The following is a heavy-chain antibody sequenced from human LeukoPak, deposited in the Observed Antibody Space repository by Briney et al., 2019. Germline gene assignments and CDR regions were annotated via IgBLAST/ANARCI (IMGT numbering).Heavy chain of an antibody. CDR3: SKKGQNGDYGKPD. Sequence: AGGSLRLSCAASGFTFSSYDMYWVRQAPGKGLECVASISRHSGASTYYAASVKGRFTISRDNSRSTLYLQMNSPRADDTAVYYCSKKGQNGDYGKPDWGQGTLVTVSS. J-gene: IGHJ4*02. V-gene: IGHV3-23*01. D-gene: IGHD4-17*01. CDR1: GFTFSSYD. CDR2: ISRHSGAST.